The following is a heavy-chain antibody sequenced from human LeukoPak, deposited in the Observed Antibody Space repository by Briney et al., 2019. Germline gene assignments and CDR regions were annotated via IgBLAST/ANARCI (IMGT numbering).Heavy chain of an antibody. J-gene: IGHJ4*02. CDR1: GYSFTSYW. Sequence: GESLKISCKGSGYSFTSYWIGCMRQMHGKGLEWMGILYPGDSDTSYSPSFQGQVTISADKSISTAYLQWSSLKASDTAMYYCARQLYYYDSSGYYPFDYRGQGTLVTVSA. V-gene: IGHV5-51*01. D-gene: IGHD3-22*01. CDR3: ARQLYYYDSSGYYPFDY. CDR2: LYPGDSDT.